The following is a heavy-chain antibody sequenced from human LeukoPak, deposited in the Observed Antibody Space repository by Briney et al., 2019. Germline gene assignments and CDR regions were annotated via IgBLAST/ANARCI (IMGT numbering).Heavy chain of an antibody. V-gene: IGHV1-69*04. CDR2: IIPILGIA. J-gene: IGHJ3*02. Sequence: APVKVSCKASGGTLNSYAISWGGQTPGQRVEWMGRIIPILGIANYAQKFQGRVTITADKSTSTAYMELSSLRSEDTAVYYCFIGTMVRGVNAFDIWGQGTMVTVSS. CDR1: GGTLNSYA. CDR3: FIGTMVRGVNAFDI. D-gene: IGHD3-10*01.